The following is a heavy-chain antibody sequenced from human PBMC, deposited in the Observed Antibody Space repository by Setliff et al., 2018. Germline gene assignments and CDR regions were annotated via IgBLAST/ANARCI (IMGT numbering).Heavy chain of an antibody. CDR2: IWDDGVKK. Sequence: GSLRLSCAASGFTFSTYRMHWVRQAPGKGLEWVAVIWDDGVKKYHADSVKGRFTISRDNSKNTLYLQMNSLRPEDTAVYYCARTCSGSGRYAGLESWGQGTPVTVSS. CDR1: GFTFSTYR. D-gene: IGHD2-15*01. CDR3: ARTCSGSGRYAGLES. V-gene: IGHV3-33*08. J-gene: IGHJ4*02.